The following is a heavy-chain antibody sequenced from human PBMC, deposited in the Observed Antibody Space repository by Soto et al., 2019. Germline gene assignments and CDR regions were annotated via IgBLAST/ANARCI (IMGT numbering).Heavy chain of an antibody. J-gene: IGHJ1*01. CDR1: GFTFSSYA. Sequence: PGGSLSLSCAASGFTFSSYAMHWVRQAPGKGLGWVAVISYDGSNKYYADSVKGRFTISRDNSKNTLYLQMNSLRAEDTAVYYCARVAAADYGDYAGYFQHWGQGTLVTVSS. CDR2: ISYDGSNK. V-gene: IGHV3-30-3*01. CDR3: ARVAAADYGDYAGYFQH. D-gene: IGHD4-17*01.